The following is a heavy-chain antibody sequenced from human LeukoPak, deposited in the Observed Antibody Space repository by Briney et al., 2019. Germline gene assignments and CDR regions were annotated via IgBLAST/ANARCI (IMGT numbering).Heavy chain of an antibody. CDR1: GGSISSYY. CDR3: ARQGDGYNPIFDY. Sequence: SETLSLTCTVSGGSISSYYWSWIRQPPGKGLEWIGCIYYSGSTNYNPSLKSRVTISVDTSKNQFSLKLSSVTAADTAVYYCARQGDGYNPIFDYWGQGTLVTVSS. J-gene: IGHJ4*02. V-gene: IGHV4-59*01. D-gene: IGHD5-24*01. CDR2: IYYSGST.